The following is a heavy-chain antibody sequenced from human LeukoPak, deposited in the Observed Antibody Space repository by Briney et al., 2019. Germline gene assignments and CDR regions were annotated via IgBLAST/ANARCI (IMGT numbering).Heavy chain of an antibody. D-gene: IGHD5-18*01. Sequence: SETLSLTCTVSGGSMSSSSYYWGWIRQPPGKGLEWIGTIYYSGSTYYNPSLKSRVTIYVDTSKNQFSLKLSSVTAADTAVYYCARHGGSSYGYYYFDFWGQGTLVTVSS. CDR2: IYYSGST. J-gene: IGHJ4*02. V-gene: IGHV4-39*01. CDR3: ARHGGSSYGYYYFDF. CDR1: GGSMSSSSYY.